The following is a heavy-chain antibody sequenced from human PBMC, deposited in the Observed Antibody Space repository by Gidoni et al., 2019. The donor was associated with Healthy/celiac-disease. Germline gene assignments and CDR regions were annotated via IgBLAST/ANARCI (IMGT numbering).Heavy chain of an antibody. CDR2: INPNRGGT. Sequence: QVQLVQSGAEVKKPGASVKVSCMASGYTFTGYYMHWVRQSPGQGLEWMGWINPNRGGTNYAKKFQGRVTMTRDTSISTAYMELSRLRSDDTAVYYCARPYCSGGSCYSTRVAFDIWGQGTMVTVSS. CDR1: GYTFTGYY. CDR3: ARPYCSGGSCYSTRVAFDI. J-gene: IGHJ3*02. D-gene: IGHD2-15*01. V-gene: IGHV1-2*02.